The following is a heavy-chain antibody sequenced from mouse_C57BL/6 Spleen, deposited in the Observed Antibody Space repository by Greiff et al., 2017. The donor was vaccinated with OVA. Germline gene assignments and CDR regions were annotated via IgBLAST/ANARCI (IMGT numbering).Heavy chain of an antibody. CDR2: INPSSGYT. CDR3: ARWRDWYFDV. Sequence: QVQLQQSGAELARPGASVKMSCKASGYTFTSYTMHWVKQRPGQGLEWIGYINPSSGYTKYNQKFKDTATLTADKSSSTAYMQLSSLTSEDSAVYYCARWRDWYFDVWGTGTTVTVSS. V-gene: IGHV1-4*01. J-gene: IGHJ1*03. CDR1: GYTFTSYT.